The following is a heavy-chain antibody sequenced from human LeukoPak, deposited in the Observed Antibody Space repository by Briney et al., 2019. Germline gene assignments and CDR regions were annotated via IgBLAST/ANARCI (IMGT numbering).Heavy chain of an antibody. CDR3: AKARDPHDGTVVDAYYFDY. J-gene: IGHJ4*02. CDR1: GFTFSSCA. D-gene: IGHD3-22*01. V-gene: IGHV3-30*04. Sequence: PGGSLRLSCAASGFTFSSCAKHWVRQSPGKGLEWVAVISYDGSNKFYADSVKGRFTISRDTSKNTPYLQMNSLRAEDTAIYYCAKARDPHDGTVVDAYYFDYWGQGTLVTVSS. CDR2: ISYDGSNK.